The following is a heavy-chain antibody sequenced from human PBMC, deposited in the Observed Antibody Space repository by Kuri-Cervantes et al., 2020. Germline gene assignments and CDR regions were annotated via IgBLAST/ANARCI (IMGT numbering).Heavy chain of an antibody. CDR3: ARDAERRITIFGVVIIGSRDPYYYGMDV. V-gene: IGHV3-7*01. CDR2: IKQDGSEK. D-gene: IGHD3-3*01. CDR1: GVTFSSYW. J-gene: IGHJ6*02. Sequence: GESLKISCAASGVTFSSYWMSWVRPAPGKGLEWVANIKQDGSEKYYVDSVKGRFTISRDNAKNSLYLQMNSLRAEDTAVYYCARDAERRITIFGVVIIGSRDPYYYGMDVWGQGTTVTVSS.